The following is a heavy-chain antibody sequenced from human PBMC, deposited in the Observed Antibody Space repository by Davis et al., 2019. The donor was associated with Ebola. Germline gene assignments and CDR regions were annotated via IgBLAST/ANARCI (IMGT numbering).Heavy chain of an antibody. CDR2: IYPGDSDN. CDR3: ARRSDPGGYYYYGMDV. D-gene: IGHD3-16*01. V-gene: IGHV5-51*01. J-gene: IGHJ6*02. Sequence: GESLKISCKGSGYSFTSYWIGWVRQMPGKGLVWMGIIYPGDSDNRYSPSFQGQVTISAEKSISTAYLQWSSLKASDTAMYYCARRSDPGGYYYYGMDVWGQGTTVTVSS. CDR1: GYSFTSYW.